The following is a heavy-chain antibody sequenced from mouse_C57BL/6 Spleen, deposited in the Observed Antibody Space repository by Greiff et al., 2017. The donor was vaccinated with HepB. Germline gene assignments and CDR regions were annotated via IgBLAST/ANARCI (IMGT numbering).Heavy chain of an antibody. CDR1: GFTFSDYG. CDR2: ISSGSSTI. V-gene: IGHV5-17*01. CDR3: ARLHRSYWYFDV. Sequence: EVKLMESGGGLVKPGGSLKLSCAASGFTFSDYGMHWVRQAPEKGLEWVAYISSGSSTIYYADTVKGRFTISRDNAKNTLFLQMTSLRSEDTAMYYCARLHRSYWYFDVWGTGTTVTVSS. J-gene: IGHJ1*03.